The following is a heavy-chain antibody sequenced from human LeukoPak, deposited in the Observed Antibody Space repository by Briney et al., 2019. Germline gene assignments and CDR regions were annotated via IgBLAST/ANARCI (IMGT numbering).Heavy chain of an antibody. Sequence: GGSLRLSCAASGFTFSNYFMSWIRQAPGKGLEWVANIKQDGSEIYYVDSVKGRFTISRDNAKNSLYLQMNSLRAEDTAVYYCARDLGQYYDTSDNWFDPWGQGTLVTVSS. CDR2: IKQDGSEI. CDR3: ARDLGQYYDTSDNWFDP. D-gene: IGHD3-22*01. CDR1: GFTFSNYF. J-gene: IGHJ5*02. V-gene: IGHV3-7*01.